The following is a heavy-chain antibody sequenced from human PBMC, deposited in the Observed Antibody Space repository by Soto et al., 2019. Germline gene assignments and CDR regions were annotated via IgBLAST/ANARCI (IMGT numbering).Heavy chain of an antibody. J-gene: IGHJ2*01. V-gene: IGHV4-30-2*01. D-gene: IGHD1-26*01. Sequence: QLQLQESGSGLVKPSQTLSLTCAVSGGSISSGGYSWSWIRQPPGKGLEWIGYIYHSGSTYYNPSLQSRVHISVDRTKNQFSLKLSSVTAADTGGYYCVGLVEKDWYFELWGRGALVTVSS. CDR2: IYHSGST. CDR1: GGSISSGGYS. CDR3: VGLVEKDWYFEL.